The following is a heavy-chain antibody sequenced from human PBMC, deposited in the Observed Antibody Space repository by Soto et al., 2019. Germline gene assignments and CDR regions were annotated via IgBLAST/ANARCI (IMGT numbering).Heavy chain of an antibody. D-gene: IGHD6-13*01. CDR2: ISYDGSNK. J-gene: IGHJ4*02. Sequence: GGSLRLSCAASGFTFSSYAMHWVRQAPGKGLEWVAVISYDGSNKYYADSVKGRFTISRDNSKNTLYLQMNSLRAEDTAVYYCARDWGGGWSGYSSSWHASEYVYWGQGTLVTVSS. CDR3: ARDWGGGWSGYSSSWHASEYVY. V-gene: IGHV3-30-3*01. CDR1: GFTFSSYA.